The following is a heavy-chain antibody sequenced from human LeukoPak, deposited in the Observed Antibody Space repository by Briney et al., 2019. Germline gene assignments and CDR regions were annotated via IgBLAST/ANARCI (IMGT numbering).Heavy chain of an antibody. CDR1: GGSISSGGYY. CDR2: IYYSGST. J-gene: IGHJ5*02. V-gene: IGHV4-31*03. CDR3: AGTYYDFWSGYLGWFDP. Sequence: PSETLSLTCTVSGGSISSGGYYWSWIRQHPGKGLEWIGYIYYSGSTYYNPSLKSRVTISVDTSKNQFSLKLSSVTAADTAVYYCAGTYYDFWSGYLGWFDPWGQGTLVTVSS. D-gene: IGHD3-3*01.